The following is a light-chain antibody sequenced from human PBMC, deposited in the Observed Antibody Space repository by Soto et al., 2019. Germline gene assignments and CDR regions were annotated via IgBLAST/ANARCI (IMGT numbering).Light chain of an antibody. CDR3: QQSYSTPPS. J-gene: IGKJ2*01. CDR1: QSISSY. CDR2: AAS. Sequence: DIPMTQSPSSLSASVGDRVTITCRASQSISSYLNWYQQKPGKAPKLLIYAASSLQSGVPSRFSGSGSGTDSTLTISSLQPEDFATYYCQQSYSTPPSFGQGTKLEIK. V-gene: IGKV1-39*01.